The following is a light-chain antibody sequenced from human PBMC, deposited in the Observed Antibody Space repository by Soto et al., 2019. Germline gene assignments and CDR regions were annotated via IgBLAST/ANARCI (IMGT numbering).Light chain of an antibody. V-gene: IGKV3-15*01. CDR3: QQYGDWPLT. CDR1: QSVGSN. J-gene: IGKJ4*01. CDR2: ASS. Sequence: EIVRTQSPATMSVSPGERATLSCRATQSVGSNFAWYQQKPGQAPRLLIFASSTRATGVPARFSGSGSGTEFTLTISSLQSEDFAVYYCQQYGDWPLTFGGGAKVEIE.